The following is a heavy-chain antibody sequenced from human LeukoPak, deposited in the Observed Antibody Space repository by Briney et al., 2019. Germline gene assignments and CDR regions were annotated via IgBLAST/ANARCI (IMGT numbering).Heavy chain of an antibody. CDR3: ARHALTMVRRVIIGGFDP. CDR1: GGSFSGYY. Sequence: PSETLSLTCAAYGGSFSGYYWSWIRQPPGKGLEWIGELNHSGSTNYNPSLKSRVTISVDTSKNQFSLKLSSVTAADTAVYYCARHALTMVRRVIIGGFDPWGQGTLVTVPS. CDR2: LNHSGST. D-gene: IGHD3-10*01. V-gene: IGHV4-34*01. J-gene: IGHJ5*02.